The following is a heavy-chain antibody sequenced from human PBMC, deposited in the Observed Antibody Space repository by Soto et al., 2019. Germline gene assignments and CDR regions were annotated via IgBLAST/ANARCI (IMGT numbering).Heavy chain of an antibody. J-gene: IGHJ4*02. Sequence: SVKVSCKSSGGTFSSYAISWVRQAPGQGLEWMGGIIPIFGTANYAQKSQGRVTITADESTSTAYMELSSLRSEDTAVYYCARGRRYCSSTSCYTLPDYWGQGTLVTVSS. CDR3: ARGRRYCSSTSCYTLPDY. CDR2: IIPIFGTA. V-gene: IGHV1-69*13. CDR1: GGTFSSYA. D-gene: IGHD2-2*02.